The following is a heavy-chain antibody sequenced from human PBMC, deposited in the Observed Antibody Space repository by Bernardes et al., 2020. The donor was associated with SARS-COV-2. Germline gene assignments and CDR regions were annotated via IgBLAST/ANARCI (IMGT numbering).Heavy chain of an antibody. J-gene: IGHJ4*02. CDR1: GFSFSSYA. V-gene: IGHV3-23*01. CDR3: ARGNYCHRVDCYSVFDY. Sequence: GGSLRLSCAASGFSFSSYAMIWVRQAPGKGPEFVAAIGAGGGVTNYADSVKGRFTISRDNSKNTLSLQMNSLRAEDTALYYCARGNYCHRVDCYSVFDYWGQGTLVTVSS. D-gene: IGHD2-21*02. CDR2: IGAGGGVT.